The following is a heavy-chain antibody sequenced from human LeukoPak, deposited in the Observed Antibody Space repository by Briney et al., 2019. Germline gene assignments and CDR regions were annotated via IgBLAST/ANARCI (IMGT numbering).Heavy chain of an antibody. V-gene: IGHV4-59*01. CDR3: AKSFPSENYGNFDY. CDR1: GGSITSYY. J-gene: IGHJ4*02. CDR2: FSYTGST. Sequence: PSETLSLTCTVSGGSITSYYWSWIRQPPGKGLEWIGFFSYTGSTNYSPSLKSRVTMSVDTSKNQFSLKLSSVTAADTAVYYCAKSFPSENYGNFDYWGQGALVTVSS. D-gene: IGHD3-10*01.